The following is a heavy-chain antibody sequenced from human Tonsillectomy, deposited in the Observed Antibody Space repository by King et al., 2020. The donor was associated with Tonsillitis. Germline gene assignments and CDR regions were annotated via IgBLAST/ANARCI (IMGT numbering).Heavy chain of an antibody. CDR3: AKVASYYYDSGGDHYFDY. Sequence: VQLVESGGGLVQPGGSLRLSCAASGFTFSSYAMSWVRQAPGKGLEWVSAISGSGASTYYADSVKGRFTISRENSKNTLYLQMNSLRAEDTAVYYCAKVASYYYDSGGDHYFDYWGQGTLVTVSS. J-gene: IGHJ4*02. CDR1: GFTFSSYA. V-gene: IGHV3-23*04. CDR2: ISGSGAST. D-gene: IGHD3-22*01.